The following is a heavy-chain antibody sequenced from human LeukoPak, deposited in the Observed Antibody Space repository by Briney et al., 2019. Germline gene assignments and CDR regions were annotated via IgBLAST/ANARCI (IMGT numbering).Heavy chain of an antibody. V-gene: IGHV1-18*04. CDR2: ASGINGHT. CDR3: ARGHLLSLDY. CDR1: GYTFTKYG. J-gene: IGHJ4*02. Sequence: ASVKVSCKASGYTFTKYGITWVRQAPGQGREWMGWASGINGHTKYSQTLQGRATMTTDTSTNTAYMELGSLRSVDTAVYYCARGHLLSLDYWGQGTLVTVSS.